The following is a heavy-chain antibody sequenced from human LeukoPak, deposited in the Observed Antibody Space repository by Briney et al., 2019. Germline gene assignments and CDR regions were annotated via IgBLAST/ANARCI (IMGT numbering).Heavy chain of an antibody. CDR2: INPSGGST. J-gene: IGHJ4*02. V-gene: IGHV1-46*01. CDR3: ARDWDIIAAAMGDLDY. Sequence: ASVKVSCKASGDTFTRDDIHSGPQAPGQGLEWMGIINPSGGSTSYAQKFQGRVTMTRDTSTSTVYMELSSLRSEDTAGYYCARDWDIIAAAMGDLDYSGQGTLVTVSS. D-gene: IGHD6-13*01. CDR1: GDTFTRDD.